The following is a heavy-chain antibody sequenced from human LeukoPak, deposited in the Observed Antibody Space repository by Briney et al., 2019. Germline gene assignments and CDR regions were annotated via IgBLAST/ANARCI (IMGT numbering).Heavy chain of an antibody. CDR2: INHSGST. Sequence: TSETLSLTCAVYGGSFSGYYWSWIRQPPGKGLEWIGEINHSGSTNYNPSLKSRVTISVDTSKNQFSLKLSSVTAADTAVYYCARQAIAVAGEDYWGQGTLVTVSS. CDR1: GGSFSGYY. CDR3: ARQAIAVAGEDY. J-gene: IGHJ4*02. V-gene: IGHV4-34*01. D-gene: IGHD6-19*01.